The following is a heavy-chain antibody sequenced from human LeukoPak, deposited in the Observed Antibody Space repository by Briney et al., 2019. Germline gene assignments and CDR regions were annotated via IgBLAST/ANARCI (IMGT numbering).Heavy chain of an antibody. CDR3: VRDIDYYDSSGFGGGYYYYCYMDV. J-gene: IGHJ6*03. D-gene: IGHD3-22*01. Sequence: ASVKVSCKASGYTFIDYHLPWVRQAPGQGLEWMGRINPKSGGTNYAQKFQGRVTMTRDTSISTAYMELSSLRSDDTAVYFCVRDIDYYDSSGFGGGYYYYCYMDVWGRGTTVTVSS. V-gene: IGHV1-2*06. CDR2: INPKSGGT. CDR1: GYTFIDYH.